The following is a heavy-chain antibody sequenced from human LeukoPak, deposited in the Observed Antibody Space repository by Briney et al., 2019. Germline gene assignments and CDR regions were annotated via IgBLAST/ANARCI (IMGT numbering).Heavy chain of an antibody. CDR2: INPNSAGT. CDR1: GYTFTGYY. Sequence: GASVKVSCKASGYTFTGYYMHWVRQAPGQGLEWMGWINPNSAGTNYAQKFQGRVTMTRDTSISTAYMELSRLRSDDTAVYYCAREGGYCSGGSCYWWFDPWGPGTLVTVSS. J-gene: IGHJ5*02. CDR3: AREGGYCSGGSCYWWFDP. D-gene: IGHD2-15*01. V-gene: IGHV1-2*02.